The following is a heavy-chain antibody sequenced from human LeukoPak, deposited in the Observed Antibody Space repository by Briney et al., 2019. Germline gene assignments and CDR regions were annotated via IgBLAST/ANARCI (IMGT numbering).Heavy chain of an antibody. V-gene: IGHV3-48*04. CDR2: ISSSGSTI. Sequence: PGGSLRLSCAASGFAFSSYWMSWVRQAPGKGLEWVSYISSSGSTIYYADSVKGRFTISRDNAKNSLYLQMNSLRAEDTAVYYCARTYQGWFDPWGQGTLVTVSS. J-gene: IGHJ5*02. CDR3: ARTYQGWFDP. CDR1: GFAFSSYW. D-gene: IGHD2-2*01.